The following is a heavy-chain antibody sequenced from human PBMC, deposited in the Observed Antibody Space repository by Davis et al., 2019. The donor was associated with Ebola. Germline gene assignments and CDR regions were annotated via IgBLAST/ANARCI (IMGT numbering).Heavy chain of an antibody. CDR1: GFTFSSYS. CDR2: IWYDGSNK. CDR3: ARVDMWYYDILVDYYGMDV. D-gene: IGHD3-9*01. J-gene: IGHJ6*02. V-gene: IGHV3-33*08. Sequence: GESLKISCAASGFTFSSYSMNWVRQAPGKGLEWVAVIWYDGSNKYYADSVKGRFTISRDNSKNTLYLQMNSRRAEDTAVYYCARVDMWYYDILVDYYGMDVWGQGTTVTVS.